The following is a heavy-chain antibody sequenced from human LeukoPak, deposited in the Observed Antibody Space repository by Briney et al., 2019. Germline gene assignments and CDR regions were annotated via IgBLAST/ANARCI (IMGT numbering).Heavy chain of an antibody. V-gene: IGHV1-2*04. J-gene: IGHJ2*01. Sequence: ASVKVSCKASGYTFTGYYMHWVRQAPGQGLEWMGWINPNSGGTNYAQKFQGWVTMTRDTSISTAYMELSRLRSDDTAVYYCARTRYSLVDWYFDLWGRGTLVTVSS. CDR3: ARTRYSLVDWYFDL. CDR1: GYTFTGYY. CDR2: INPNSGGT. D-gene: IGHD1-26*01.